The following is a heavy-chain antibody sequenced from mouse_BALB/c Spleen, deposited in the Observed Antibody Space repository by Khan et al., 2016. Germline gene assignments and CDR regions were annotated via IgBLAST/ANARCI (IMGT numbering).Heavy chain of an antibody. CDR3: TRDSSGGFAY. V-gene: IGHV5-6-4*01. CDR2: ISSGGNYT. J-gene: IGHJ3*01. CDR1: GFTFSSYT. Sequence: EVELVESGGGLVKPGGSLKLSCAASGFTFSSYTMSWVRQTPEKRLEWVATISSGGNYTYYPDTVKGRFTISRDNAKNTLYLRMSSLKSEDTAMYYCTRDSSGGFAYWGQGTLVTVSA. D-gene: IGHD3-1*01.